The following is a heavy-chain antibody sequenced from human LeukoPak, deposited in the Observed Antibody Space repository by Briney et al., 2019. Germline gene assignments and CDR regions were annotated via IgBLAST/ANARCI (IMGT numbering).Heavy chain of an antibody. CDR3: AREWSAFDY. CDR1: GGSIGRYY. D-gene: IGHD2-15*01. CDR2: IYYSGST. Sequence: SETLSLTCSVSGGSIGRYYWSWIRQPPGKGLEWIGYIYYSGSTNYNPSLKSRVTISVDTSKNQLSLRVRSVIAADTAVYYCAREWSAFDYWGQGTLVTVSS. V-gene: IGHV4-59*13. J-gene: IGHJ4*02.